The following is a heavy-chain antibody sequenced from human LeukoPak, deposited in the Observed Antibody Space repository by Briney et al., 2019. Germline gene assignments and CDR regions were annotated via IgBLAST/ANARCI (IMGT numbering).Heavy chain of an antibody. V-gene: IGHV1-69*13. D-gene: IGHD3-22*01. CDR3: ARETYYYDSSGPTPKYYFDY. CDR1: GGTFSSYA. Sequence: SVKVSCKASGGTFSSYAISWVRQAPGQGLEWMGGIIPIFGTANYAQKFQGRVTITADESTSTVYMELSSLRSEDTAVYYCARETYYYDSSGPTPKYYFDYWGQGTLVTVSS. J-gene: IGHJ4*02. CDR2: IIPIFGTA.